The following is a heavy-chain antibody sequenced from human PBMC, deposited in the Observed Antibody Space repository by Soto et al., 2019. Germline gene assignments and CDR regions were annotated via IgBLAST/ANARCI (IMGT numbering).Heavy chain of an antibody. J-gene: IGHJ6*02. CDR3: TTQAPLVLSVLCYSYAMDV. CDR2: IRGKGKTVST. D-gene: IGHD2-8*02. Sequence: EVHVVESGGGLVQPGGSLRLSCAASGFSFSGSTMHWVRQSSGKGLEWLGRIRGKGKTVSTVYAASLKGRFAMSKDDSERLVYPQITSLTSYDTATYYCTTQAPLVLSVLCYSYAMDVWGQVSTVTVSS. CDR1: GFSFSGST. V-gene: IGHV3-73*02.